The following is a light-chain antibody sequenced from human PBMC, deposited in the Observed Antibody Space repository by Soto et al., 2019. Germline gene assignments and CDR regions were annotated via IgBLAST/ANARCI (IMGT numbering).Light chain of an antibody. CDR3: CSYAGSYTWV. J-gene: IGLJ3*02. V-gene: IGLV2-11*01. Sequence: QSVLTQPRSVSGSPGQSVTISCTGTSSDVGAYNSVSWYQQHPGKAPKLMISDVTKRPSGVPDRFSGSKSGNTASLTISGLQAEDEADYYCCSYAGSYTWVFGGGTKVTVL. CDR1: SSDVGAYNS. CDR2: DVT.